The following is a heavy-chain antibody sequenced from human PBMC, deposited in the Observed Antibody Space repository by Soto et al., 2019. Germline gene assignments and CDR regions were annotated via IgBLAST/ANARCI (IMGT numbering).Heavy chain of an antibody. D-gene: IGHD4-17*01. CDR2: ISGSGGST. CDR3: AKQKNTVTRYDAFDI. Sequence: EVQLLESGGGLVQPGGSLRLSCAASGFTFSSYAMSWVRQAPGKGLGWVSAISGSGGSTYFADSVKGRFTISRDNSKNTVYLQMNILRAEDTAIYYCAKQKNTVTRYDAFDIWGQGTMVTVSS. V-gene: IGHV3-23*01. J-gene: IGHJ3*02. CDR1: GFTFSSYA.